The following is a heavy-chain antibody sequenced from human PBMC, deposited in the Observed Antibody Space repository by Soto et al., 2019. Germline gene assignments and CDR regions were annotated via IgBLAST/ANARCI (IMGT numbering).Heavy chain of an antibody. J-gene: IGHJ3*02. CDR2: IWYDGSNK. CDR1: GFTFSSYG. D-gene: IGHD3-3*01. V-gene: IGHV3-33*01. Sequence: PGGSLRLSCAASGFTFSSYGMHWVRQAPGKGLEWVAVIWYDGSNKYYADSVKGRFTISRDNSKNTLYLQMNSLRAEDTAVYYCARLTITIFGVVIQRDHDAFDIWGQGTMVTVSS. CDR3: ARLTITIFGVVIQRDHDAFDI.